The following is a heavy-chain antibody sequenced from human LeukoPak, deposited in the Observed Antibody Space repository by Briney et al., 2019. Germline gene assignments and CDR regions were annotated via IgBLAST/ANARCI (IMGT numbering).Heavy chain of an antibody. D-gene: IGHD6-19*01. Sequence: ASVKVSCKASGYTFTSYGITWVRLAPGQGLEWMGWISAYNGNTNYAQMFQGRVIMTTDTSTNTAYMELRSLRADDTAMYYCARDFPLDQESSGDGMDVWGQGTTVTVSS. V-gene: IGHV1-18*01. CDR1: GYTFTSYG. CDR3: ARDFPLDQESSGDGMDV. CDR2: ISAYNGNT. J-gene: IGHJ6*02.